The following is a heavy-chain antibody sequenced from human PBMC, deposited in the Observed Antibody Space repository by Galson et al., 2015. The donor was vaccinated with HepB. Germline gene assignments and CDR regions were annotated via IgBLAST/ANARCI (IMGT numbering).Heavy chain of an antibody. V-gene: IGHV3-23*01. CDR1: GFTFSYYA. CDR2: ITPSGDNT. D-gene: IGHD6-19*01. CDR3: AKLFPEKTDGWYRQALYYVDS. Sequence: SLRLSCAASGFTFSYYAMAWVRQAPGRGLEWISAITPSGDNTYSADSMKGRFFISRDNSQNTLFLQMNSLSADDTAIYFCAKLFPEKTDGWYRQALYYVDSWGQGTRVTVSS. J-gene: IGHJ4*02.